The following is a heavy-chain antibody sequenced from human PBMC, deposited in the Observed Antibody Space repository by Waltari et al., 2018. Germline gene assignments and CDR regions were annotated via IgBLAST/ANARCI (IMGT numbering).Heavy chain of an antibody. V-gene: IGHV4-59*01. D-gene: IGHD2-21*02. CDR3: ARGPGGNSYYYYYMDV. CDR2: IYYSGST. Sequence: QVQLQASGPGLVKPSETLSLTCTVSGGSISSYYWSWIRQPPGKGLEWIGYIYYSGSTNYNPSLKSRVTISVDTSKNQFSLKLSSVTAADTAVYYCARGPGGNSYYYYYMDVWGKGTTVTVSS. CDR1: GGSISSYY. J-gene: IGHJ6*03.